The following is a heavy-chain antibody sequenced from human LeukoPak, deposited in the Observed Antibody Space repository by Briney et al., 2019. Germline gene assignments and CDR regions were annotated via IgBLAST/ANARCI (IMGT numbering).Heavy chain of an antibody. Sequence: GGSLRLSCAASGFIVSTNYMSWVRQAPGKGLEWVSVIYTSGSTYYADSVKGRFTISRDNAKNTLYLQMNSLRAEDTAMYYCARDRPNSSAWGAGYYVDVWGKGSTVTVSS. CDR2: IYTSGST. V-gene: IGHV3-66*03. J-gene: IGHJ6*03. CDR3: ARDRPNSSAWGAGYYVDV. CDR1: GFIVSTNY. D-gene: IGHD3-16*01.